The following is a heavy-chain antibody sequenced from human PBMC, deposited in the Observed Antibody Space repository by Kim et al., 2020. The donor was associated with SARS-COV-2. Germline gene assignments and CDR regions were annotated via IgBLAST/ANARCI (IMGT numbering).Heavy chain of an antibody. CDR3: ARGRYYDFWSGYYTGDYY. Sequence: SETLSLTCAVYGGSFSGYYWSWIRQPPGKGLEWIGEINHSGSTNYNPSLKSRVTISVDTSKNQFSLKLSSVTAADTAVYYCARGRYYDFWSGYYTGDYY. J-gene: IGHJ6*01. D-gene: IGHD3-3*01. CDR1: GGSFSGYY. V-gene: IGHV4-34*01. CDR2: INHSGST.